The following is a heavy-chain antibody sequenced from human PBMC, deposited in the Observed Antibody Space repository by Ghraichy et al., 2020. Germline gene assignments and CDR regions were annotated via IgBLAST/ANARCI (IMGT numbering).Heavy chain of an antibody. J-gene: IGHJ4*02. Sequence: GGSLRLSCSASGFTFSSYAMHWVRQAPGKGLEYVSAISSNGGSTYYADSVKGRFTISRDNSKNTLYLQMSSLRAEDTAVYYCVKDFKGSLPGLDYWGQGTLVTVSS. CDR3: VKDFKGSLPGLDY. CDR2: ISSNGGST. CDR1: GFTFSSYA. D-gene: IGHD3-16*02. V-gene: IGHV3-64D*06.